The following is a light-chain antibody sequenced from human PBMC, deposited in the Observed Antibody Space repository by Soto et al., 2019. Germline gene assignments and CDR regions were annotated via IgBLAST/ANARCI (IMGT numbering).Light chain of an antibody. V-gene: IGKV3-15*01. CDR1: QSVSSN. J-gene: IGKJ1*01. CDR2: GAS. Sequence: EIVMTQSPATLSVSTGERATLSCRASQSVSSNLAWYQQKPGQAPRLLIYGASTRATGIPARFSGSGSGTEFTLTISSLQSEDFAVYYCQQYGSLSWTFGQGTKVDIK. CDR3: QQYGSLSWT.